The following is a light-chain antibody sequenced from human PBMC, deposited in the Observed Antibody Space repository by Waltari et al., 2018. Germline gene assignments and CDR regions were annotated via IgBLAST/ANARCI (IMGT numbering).Light chain of an antibody. CDR1: QSVSRA. Sequence: EIVLTQSPGTLSLSLGESATVSCRARQSVSRAVALYQQKPGQAPRLLIYGASTRANGIPDRFSGSGSGTDFSLTISRLEPDDFAVYYCQHYLRLPVTFGQGTTVEI. CDR2: GAS. J-gene: IGKJ1*01. V-gene: IGKV3-20*01. CDR3: QHYLRLPVT.